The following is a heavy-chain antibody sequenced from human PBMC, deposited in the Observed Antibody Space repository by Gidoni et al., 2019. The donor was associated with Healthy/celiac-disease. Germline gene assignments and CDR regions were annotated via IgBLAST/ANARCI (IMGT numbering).Heavy chain of an antibody. J-gene: IGHJ4*02. CDR2: SSSSSSTI. CDR3: ARDRGRDRQYYFDS. V-gene: IGHV3-48*02. D-gene: IGHD3-16*01. CDR1: GLTVSSYI. Sequence: EMQLVESGGGLVQHGGSLRLYCEASGLTVSSYIMNWVRQAPGKGLEWVSYSSSSSSTIYDADSVKGRFTISRDNAKNSLYLQMNSLRDEDTAVYYCARDRGRDRQYYFDSWGQGTLVTVSS.